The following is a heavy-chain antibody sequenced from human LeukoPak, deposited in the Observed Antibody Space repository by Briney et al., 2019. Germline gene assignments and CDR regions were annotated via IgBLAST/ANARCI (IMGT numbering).Heavy chain of an antibody. CDR1: GFTFSSYW. CDR3: AREAGWYDILTGYYRDPILATFDY. J-gene: IGHJ4*02. Sequence: GGSLRLSCAASGFTFSSYWMHWVRQAPGKGLVWVSRINSDGSSTSYADSVRGRFTISRDNAKNTLYLQMNSLRAEDTAVYYCAREAGWYDILTGYYRDPILATFDYWGQGTLATVSS. CDR2: INSDGSST. D-gene: IGHD3-9*01. V-gene: IGHV3-74*01.